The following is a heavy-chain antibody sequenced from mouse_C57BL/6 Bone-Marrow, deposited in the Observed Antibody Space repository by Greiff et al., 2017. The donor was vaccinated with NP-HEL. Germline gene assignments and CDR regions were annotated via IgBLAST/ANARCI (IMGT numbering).Heavy chain of an antibody. CDR2: IYPGSGNT. J-gene: IGHJ2*01. Sequence: QVQLQQSGAELVRPGASVKLSCKASGYTFTDYYINWVKQRPGQGLEWIARIYPGSGNTYYNEKFKGKATLTAEKSSSTAYMQLSSLTSEDSAVYFCARNWPYWGQGTTLTVSS. CDR3: ARNWPY. CDR1: GYTFTDYY. D-gene: IGHD4-1*01. V-gene: IGHV1-76*01.